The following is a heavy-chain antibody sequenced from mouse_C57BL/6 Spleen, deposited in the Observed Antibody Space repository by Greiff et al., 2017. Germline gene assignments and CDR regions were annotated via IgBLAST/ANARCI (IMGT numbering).Heavy chain of an antibody. Sequence: EVKLEESGGGLVKPGGSLKLSCAASGFTFSDYGMHWVRQAPEKGLEWVAYISSGSSTIYYADTVKGRFTISRDNAKNTLFQQMTSLRSEDTAMYYCARTLYELDYWGQGTSVTVSS. CDR1: GFTFSDYG. CDR2: ISSGSSTI. J-gene: IGHJ4*01. V-gene: IGHV5-17*01. CDR3: ARTLYELDY. D-gene: IGHD2-3*01.